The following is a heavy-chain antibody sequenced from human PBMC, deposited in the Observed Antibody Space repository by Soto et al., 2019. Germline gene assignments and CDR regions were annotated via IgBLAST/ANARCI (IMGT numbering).Heavy chain of an antibody. CDR2: INTDGTIT. J-gene: IGHJ6*02. D-gene: IGHD3-10*01. V-gene: IGHV3-74*01. CDR3: ARGKSPRPGESMDV. Sequence: GGSLRLSCAASGFTFSNYWMHWVRQAPGKGLVWVSRINTDGTITHYAASVKGRFTISRDNAKNTLYLQMNSLRAEDTAVFYCARGKSPRPGESMDVWGQGTTVTVSS. CDR1: GFTFSNYW.